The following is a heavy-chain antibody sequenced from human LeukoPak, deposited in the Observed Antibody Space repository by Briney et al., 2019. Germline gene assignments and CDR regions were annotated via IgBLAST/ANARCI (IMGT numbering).Heavy chain of an antibody. J-gene: IGHJ5*02. V-gene: IGHV3-7*01. D-gene: IGHD3-3*01. CDR3: ARDRYYDFWSGYYTPVYWFDP. CDR2: IKQDGSEK. CDR1: GFTFSSYW. Sequence: GGSLRLSCAASGFTFSSYWMSWVRQAPGKGLEWVANIKQDGSEKYYADSVKGRFTISRDNAKNSLYLQMNSLRAEDTAVYYCARDRYYDFWSGYYTPVYWFDPWGQGTLVTVSP.